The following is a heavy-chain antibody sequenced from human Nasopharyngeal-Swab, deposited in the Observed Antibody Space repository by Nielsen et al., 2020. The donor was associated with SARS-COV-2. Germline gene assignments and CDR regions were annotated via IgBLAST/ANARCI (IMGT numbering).Heavy chain of an antibody. J-gene: IGHJ4*02. Sequence: TLTLTCTVSGGSISRGGYNWSRNRQHPGKGLEWIGYIDYSGTTYYNPSLKSRVTISVDTSKNQFSLKLSSVTAADTAVYYCARSHSGYDLSFDYWGQGTLVTVSS. D-gene: IGHD5-12*01. V-gene: IGHV4-31*03. CDR2: IDYSGTT. CDR3: ARSHSGYDLSFDY. CDR1: GGSISRGGYN.